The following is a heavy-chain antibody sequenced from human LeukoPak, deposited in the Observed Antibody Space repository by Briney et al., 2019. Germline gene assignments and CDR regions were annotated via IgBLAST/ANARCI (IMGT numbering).Heavy chain of an antibody. CDR3: ARGGIQLWSQPH. V-gene: IGHV1-8*01. Sequence: GASVNVSCRASGYTFTTHDINWVRQATGQGLEWMGWMSPNSGDTSYAQKFQGRVTMTRDTSTSTVYMELSSLRSEDTAVYYCARGGIQLWSQPHWGQGTLVTVSS. J-gene: IGHJ4*02. CDR1: GYTFTTHD. CDR2: MSPNSGDT. D-gene: IGHD5-18*01.